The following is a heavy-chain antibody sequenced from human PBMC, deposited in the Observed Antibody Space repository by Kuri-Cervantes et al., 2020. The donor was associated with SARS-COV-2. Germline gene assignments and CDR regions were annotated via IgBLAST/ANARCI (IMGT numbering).Heavy chain of an antibody. CDR1: GFTFSDYY. Sequence: GESLKISCAASGFTFSDYYMSWIRQAPGKGLEWVSYISSSSSYTNYADSVKGRFTISRDNAKNSLYLQMNSLRAEDTAVYYCARDSLGEYCSGGSCYSDAEDWGQGTLVTVSS. V-gene: IGHV3-11*06. D-gene: IGHD2-15*01. CDR2: ISSSSSYT. CDR3: ARDSLGEYCSGGSCYSDAED. J-gene: IGHJ4*02.